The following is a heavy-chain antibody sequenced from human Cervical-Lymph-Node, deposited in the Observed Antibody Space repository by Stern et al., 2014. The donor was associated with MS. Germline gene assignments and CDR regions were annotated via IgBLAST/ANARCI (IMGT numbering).Heavy chain of an antibody. Sequence: VQLEESGAEVKKPGASVKVSCKAFGYTFTSNKMHWVRQAPGQGLEWMGIINPGGGSTRYAQKLQCRVTMTRDTSTSTVYMELTSLRSEDTAVYSCARDNGGWSVDSWGQGTLVIVSS. CDR2: INPGGGST. J-gene: IGHJ4*02. V-gene: IGHV1-46*01. CDR1: GYTFTSNK. D-gene: IGHD6-19*01. CDR3: ARDNGGWSVDS.